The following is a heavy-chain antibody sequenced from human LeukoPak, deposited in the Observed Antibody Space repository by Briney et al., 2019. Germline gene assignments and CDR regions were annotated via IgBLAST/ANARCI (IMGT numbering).Heavy chain of an antibody. CDR2: IYSSGST. Sequence: SETLSLTCTVSRFSISNYYWSWIRQPPGKGLEWIGYIYSSGSTNFNPSLTSRVTMSADTSRNQFSLKLSSVTAADTAVYFCARLRLLPYYFDIWGRGTLVTVSS. J-gene: IGHJ2*01. CDR1: RFSISNYY. CDR3: ARLRLLPYYFDI. V-gene: IGHV4-4*08. D-gene: IGHD2/OR15-2a*01.